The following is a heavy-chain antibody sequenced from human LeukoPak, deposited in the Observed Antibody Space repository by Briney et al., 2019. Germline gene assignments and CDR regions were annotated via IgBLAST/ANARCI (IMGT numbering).Heavy chain of an antibody. V-gene: IGHV3-48*04. D-gene: IGHD3-22*01. CDR2: ISSSSSTI. J-gene: IGHJ6*02. CDR1: GFTFSSYS. CDR3: ARDTGMRGVVASYGMDV. Sequence: GGSLRLSCAASGFTFSSYSMNWVRQAPGKGLEWVSYISSSSSTIYYADSVKGRFTISRDNAKNSLYLQMNSLRAEDTAVYYCARDTGMRGVVASYGMDVWGQGTTVTVSS.